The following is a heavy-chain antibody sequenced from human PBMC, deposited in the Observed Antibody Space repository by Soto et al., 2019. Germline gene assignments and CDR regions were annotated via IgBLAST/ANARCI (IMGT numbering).Heavy chain of an antibody. J-gene: IGHJ3*02. CDR2: IYYSGST. D-gene: IGHD3-22*01. CDR1: GGSISSYY. V-gene: IGHV4-59*01. CDR3: AKHHYYDSSGYYYAPGDAFDI. Sequence: SSETLSLTCTVSGGSISSYYWSWIRQPPGKGLEWIGYIYYSGSTNYNPSLKSRVTISVDTSKNQFSLKLSSVTAADTAVYYCAKHHYYDSSGYYYAPGDAFDIWGQGTMVTVSS.